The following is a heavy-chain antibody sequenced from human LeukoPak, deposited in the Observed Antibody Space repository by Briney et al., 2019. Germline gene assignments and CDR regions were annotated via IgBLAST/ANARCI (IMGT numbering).Heavy chain of an antibody. CDR3: ESRETVRTRSLENYYYYYMDV. V-gene: IGHV4-59*01. D-gene: IGHD3-16*02. Sequence: SETLSLTCSLSGGSISSYYWSWLRQPPGKGLEWIGYIYYSGSTNYNPSLKSRVTISAETSKNQFSLKLSSVTAADTDVYYCESRETVRTRSLENYYYYYMDVGGKGTTVTVSS. CDR2: IYYSGST. J-gene: IGHJ6*03. CDR1: GGSISSYY.